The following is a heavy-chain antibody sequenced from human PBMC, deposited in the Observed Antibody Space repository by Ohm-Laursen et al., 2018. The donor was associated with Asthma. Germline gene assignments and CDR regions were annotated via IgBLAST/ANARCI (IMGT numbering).Heavy chain of an antibody. CDR3: ARIGPEWELPGREYSLHH. V-gene: IGHV3-21*01. CDR1: GFTFSSYW. J-gene: IGHJ1*01. D-gene: IGHD1-26*01. Sequence: SLRRSCAASGFTFSSYWMSWVRQIPGKGLEWVASISTASSFIYYADSVRGRFTTSRDNARNSVYLQMNSLRAEDTALYYCARIGPEWELPGREYSLHHWGEGTLVTVSS. CDR2: ISTASSFI.